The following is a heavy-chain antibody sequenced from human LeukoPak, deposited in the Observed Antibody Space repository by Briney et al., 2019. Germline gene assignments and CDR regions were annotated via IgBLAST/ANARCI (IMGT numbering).Heavy chain of an antibody. V-gene: IGHV5-51*01. J-gene: IGHJ4*02. CDR2: IYPGDSDT. CDR1: GYSFTSYW. CDR3: ARANFDWLSYFDY. D-gene: IGHD3-9*01. Sequence: GESLKISCKGSGYSFTSYWIGWVRQMPGKGLEWMGIIYPGDSDTRYSSSFQGQVTISADKSISTAYLQWSSLKASDTAMYYCARANFDWLSYFDYWGQGTLVTVSS.